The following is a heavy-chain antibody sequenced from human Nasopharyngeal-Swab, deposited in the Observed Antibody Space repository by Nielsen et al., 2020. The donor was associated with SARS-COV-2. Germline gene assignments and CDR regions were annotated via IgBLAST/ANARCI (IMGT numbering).Heavy chain of an antibody. V-gene: IGHV4-59*08. Sequence: SETLSLTRTVSGASLSSYYWSWIRQPPGKGLEWVAYSHYSGSTNYNPSLKSRVTMSVDTSKRQFSLMLTSVTAADTAAYYCARGFDYWGQGTLVTVSS. CDR3: ARGFDY. J-gene: IGHJ4*02. CDR1: GASLSSYY. CDR2: SHYSGST.